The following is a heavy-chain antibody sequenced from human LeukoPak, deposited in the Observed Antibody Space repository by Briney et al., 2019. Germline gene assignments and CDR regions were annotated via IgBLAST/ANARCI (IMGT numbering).Heavy chain of an antibody. V-gene: IGHV4-59*01. J-gene: IGHJ3*02. CDR2: IYYSGST. D-gene: IGHD3-10*01. Sequence: ASETLSLTCTVSGGSISSYYWSWIRQPPGKGLEWIWYIYYSGSTNYNPSLKSRVTISVDTSKNQFSLKLSSVTAADTAVYYCARSMVRGVMYAFDIWGQGTMVTVSS. CDR3: ARSMVRGVMYAFDI. CDR1: GGSISSYY.